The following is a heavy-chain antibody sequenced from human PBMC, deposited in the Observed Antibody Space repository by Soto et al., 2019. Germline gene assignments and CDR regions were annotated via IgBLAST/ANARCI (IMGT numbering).Heavy chain of an antibody. CDR1: GFMFGVYW. V-gene: IGHV3-7*01. Sequence: ESGGGLVQPGGSLRLSCEASGFMFGVYWMSWVPQAPGKGLEWVANINDDGSERNYVDSVKARFTISRDTPTNLLFLQMNSLRDGDRAVYYCAREFYGYYTYGPGDYWGQGTLVAVSS. CDR2: INDDGSER. D-gene: IGHD3-3*01. J-gene: IGHJ4*02. CDR3: AREFYGYYTYGPGDY.